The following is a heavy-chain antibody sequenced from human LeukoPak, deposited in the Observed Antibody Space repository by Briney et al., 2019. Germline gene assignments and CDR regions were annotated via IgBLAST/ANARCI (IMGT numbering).Heavy chain of an antibody. Sequence: PSETLSLTCAVYGGSFSAHYWSWVRQPPGKGLEWIGETLHSGSTSYNPSLQSRVTMSINTSKSQFSLRLTSVTAADTAIYYCARNGDYSLDSWGQGTLVAVSS. CDR1: GGSFSAHY. V-gene: IGHV4-34*12. CDR3: ARNGDYSLDS. CDR2: TLHSGST. J-gene: IGHJ4*02. D-gene: IGHD4-17*01.